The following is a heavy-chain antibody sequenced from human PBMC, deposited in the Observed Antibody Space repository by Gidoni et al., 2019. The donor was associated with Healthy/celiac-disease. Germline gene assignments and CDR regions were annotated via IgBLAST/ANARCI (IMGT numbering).Heavy chain of an antibody. V-gene: IGHV4-39*01. CDR3: ARHLKRYSSGWYVSPYYGMDV. CDR2: IYYSGST. Sequence: QLQLQESGPGLVTPSETLSLTCTVSGGSISMSSYYWGWIRQPPGKGLEWIGSIYYSGSTYYNPSLKSRVTISVDTSKNQFSLKLSSVTAADTAVYYCARHLKRYSSGWYVSPYYGMDVWGQGTTVTVSS. CDR1: GGSISMSSYY. D-gene: IGHD6-19*01. J-gene: IGHJ6*02.